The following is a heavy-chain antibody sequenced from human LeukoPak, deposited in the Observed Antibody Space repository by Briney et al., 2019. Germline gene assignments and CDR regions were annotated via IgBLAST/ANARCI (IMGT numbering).Heavy chain of an antibody. CDR2: INSDGSST. CDR3: ARVGVRALYYFDY. D-gene: IGHD1-26*01. CDR1: GFTFSSYW. V-gene: IGHV3-74*01. Sequence: GALRLSCAASGFTFSSYWMHWVRQAPGKGLVWVSRINSDGSSTSYADSVKGRFTISRDNAKNTLYLQMNSLRAEDTAVYYCARVGVRALYYFDYWGQGTLVTVSS. J-gene: IGHJ4*02.